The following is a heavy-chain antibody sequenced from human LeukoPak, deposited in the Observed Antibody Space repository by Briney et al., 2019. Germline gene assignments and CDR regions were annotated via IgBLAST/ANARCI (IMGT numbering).Heavy chain of an antibody. CDR3: ARDQDCSGGSCYSVGWFDP. V-gene: IGHV3-33*01. Sequence: GGSLRLSCAVSGFTFSNYDMHWVRQAPGKGLEWVAVIWYDGSNKYYADSVKGRFTISRDNSKNTLYLQMNTLRAEDTAVYYCARDQDCSGGSCYSVGWFDPWGQGTLVTVSS. CDR1: GFTFSNYD. J-gene: IGHJ5*02. D-gene: IGHD2-15*01. CDR2: IWYDGSNK.